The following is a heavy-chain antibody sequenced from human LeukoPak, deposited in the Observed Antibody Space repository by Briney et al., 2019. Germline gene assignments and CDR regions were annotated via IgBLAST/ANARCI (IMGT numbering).Heavy chain of an antibody. CDR3: TRLSDTEGSSTSYRASDI. J-gene: IGHJ3*02. Sequence: GGSLRLSCATSGFTLCHYWMSWVRQAPGKGLEWVANINLDGSKKYYVDSVKGRFTISRDNAKNSVHLQMNSLRAEDTAVYYCTRLSDTEGSSTSYRASDIWGQGTMVTVAS. CDR1: GFTLCHYW. V-gene: IGHV3-7*01. D-gene: IGHD2-2*01. CDR2: INLDGSKK.